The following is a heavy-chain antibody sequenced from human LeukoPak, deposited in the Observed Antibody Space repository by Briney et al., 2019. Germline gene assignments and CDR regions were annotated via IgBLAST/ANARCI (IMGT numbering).Heavy chain of an antibody. CDR3: ARESPNMITFGGVIASHFDY. D-gene: IGHD3-16*02. Sequence: PGGSLRLSCAASGFTFSSHEMNWVRQAPGKGLEWVSYVSSSGSTIYYADSVKGRFTISRDNAKNSLYLQMNSLRAEDTAVYYCARESPNMITFGGVIASHFDYWGQGTLVTVSS. V-gene: IGHV3-48*03. CDR2: VSSSGSTI. J-gene: IGHJ4*02. CDR1: GFTFSSHE.